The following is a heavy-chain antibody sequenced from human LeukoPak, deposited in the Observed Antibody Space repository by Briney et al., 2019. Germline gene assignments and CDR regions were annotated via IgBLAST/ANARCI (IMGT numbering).Heavy chain of an antibody. D-gene: IGHD6-19*01. V-gene: IGHV3-53*01. J-gene: IGHJ3*02. CDR1: GFTVSSNY. Sequence: GGSLRLSCAASGFTVSSNYMSWVRQAPGKGLEWVSVIYSGGSTYYADSVKGRFTISRDNSKNTLYLQMNSLRAEDTAVYYCARVFDGTMAGYAFDIWGQRTMVTVSS. CDR3: ARVFDGTMAGYAFDI. CDR2: IYSGGST.